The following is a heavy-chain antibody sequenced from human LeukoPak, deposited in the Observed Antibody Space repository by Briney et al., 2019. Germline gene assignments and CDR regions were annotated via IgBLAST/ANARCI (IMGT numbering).Heavy chain of an antibody. CDR1: GFTFDDYA. CDR3: AKGILHDTAMVNYFDY. V-gene: IGHV3-9*01. J-gene: IGHJ4*02. Sequence: GRSLKLSCAASGFTFDDYAMHWVRQAPGKGLEWVSGISWNSGSIGYADSVKGRFTISRDNAKNSLYLQMSSLRAEDTALYYCAKGILHDTAMVNYFDYWGQGTLVTVSS. D-gene: IGHD5-18*01. CDR2: ISWNSGSI.